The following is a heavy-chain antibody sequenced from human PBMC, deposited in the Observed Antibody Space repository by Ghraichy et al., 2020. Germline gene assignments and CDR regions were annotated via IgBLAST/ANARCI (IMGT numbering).Heavy chain of an antibody. V-gene: IGHV3-13*01. CDR2: IVTTGDT. D-gene: IGHD3-10*01. CDR1: GFTFSTHD. Sequence: GESLNISCAASGFTFSTHDMHWVRQAPGKGLEWVSAIVTTGDTYHASSVKGRFTVSRDNVKNSVYLQMNSLRVGDTAVYYCARGGGTYYSDSGSLNKFSYWGQGTLVAVSP. J-gene: IGHJ4*02. CDR3: ARGGGTYYSDSGSLNKFSY.